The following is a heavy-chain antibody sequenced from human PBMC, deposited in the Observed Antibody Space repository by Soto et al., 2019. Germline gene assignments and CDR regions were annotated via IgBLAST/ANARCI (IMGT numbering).Heavy chain of an antibody. V-gene: IGHV3-33*01. CDR3: VRWGGYTVYEADLDY. CDR2: IWSDGSKK. J-gene: IGHJ4*02. CDR1: GFSFNRYG. Sequence: QVQLVESGGGVVQPGRSLRLSCAASGFSFNRYGIHWVRQAPGKGLEWVTVIWSDGSKKYYADSVEGRFTVSRDNSKNTLYLQMDSLRAEDTAVYYCVRWGGYTVYEADLDYWGQGTQVTVSS. D-gene: IGHD5-12*01.